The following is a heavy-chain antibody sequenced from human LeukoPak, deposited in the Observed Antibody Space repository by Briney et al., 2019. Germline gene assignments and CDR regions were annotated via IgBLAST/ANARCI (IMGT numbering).Heavy chain of an antibody. CDR3: ARAHLSGYFDY. CDR2: INPSGGST. D-gene: IGHD3-10*01. Sequence: GASVKVSCKASGYTFTSYYMHWVRQAPGQGFEWMGIINPSGGSTTNAQKFQGRVTMTRDMSTSTVYMDLISLRSEDTAVYYCARAHLSGYFDYWGQGTLVTVSS. V-gene: IGHV1-46*01. J-gene: IGHJ4*02. CDR1: GYTFTSYY.